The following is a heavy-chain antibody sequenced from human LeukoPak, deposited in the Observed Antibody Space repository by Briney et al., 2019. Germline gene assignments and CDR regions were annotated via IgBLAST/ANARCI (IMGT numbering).Heavy chain of an antibody. CDR2: IRQDGGEK. CDR3: ARDGTAAGPYFDL. D-gene: IGHD6-13*01. CDR1: GFTFSSYW. J-gene: IGHJ4*02. V-gene: IGHV3-7*01. Sequence: GGSLRLSCAVSGFTFSSYWMNWVRQAPGKGLEWVASIRQDGGEKSYVDSVKGRFTISRDNTIDSLYLQMSSLRAEDTAVYYCARDGTAAGPYFDLWGQGTLVTVSS.